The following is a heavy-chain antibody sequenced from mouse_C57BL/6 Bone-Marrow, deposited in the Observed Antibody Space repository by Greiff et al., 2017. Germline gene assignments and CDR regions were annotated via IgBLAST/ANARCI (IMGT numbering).Heavy chain of an antibody. V-gene: IGHV1-82*01. CDR1: GYAFSSYG. J-gene: IGHJ2*01. CDR2: IYPGGGNA. Sequence: QVQLQQSGAELVKPGASVKISCKASGYAFSSYGMNWVKQRPGKGLEWIGGIYPGGGNANYNGKFKGKATLTADKSSSTAYMKRRSLTSEDSAVYFCARYYGNFDLAYRGQGTT. CDR3: ARYYGNFDLAY. D-gene: IGHD2-1*01.